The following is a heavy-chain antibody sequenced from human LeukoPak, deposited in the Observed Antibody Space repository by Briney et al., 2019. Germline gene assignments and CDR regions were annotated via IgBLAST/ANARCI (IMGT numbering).Heavy chain of an antibody. J-gene: IGHJ4*02. D-gene: IGHD6-13*01. CDR1: GYTFTTYY. CDR2: INPTGGST. V-gene: IGHV1-46*01. Sequence: ASVKVSCKASGYTFTTYYIHWVRQAPGQGLEWMGIINPTGGSTTYAQKFQGRVTMTRDTSTSTVFMEVNSLRSGDTAVYYCALYSSTWYWGQGTLVTVSS. CDR3: ALYSSTWY.